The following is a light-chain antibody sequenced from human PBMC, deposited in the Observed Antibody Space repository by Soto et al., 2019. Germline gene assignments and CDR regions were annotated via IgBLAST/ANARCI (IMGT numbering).Light chain of an antibody. V-gene: IGLV4-69*02. CDR3: QTWGTGINWV. J-gene: IGLJ3*02. Sequence: QSVLTQSPSASASLGASVKLTCTLSSGHNSYAIAWHQQQPEKGPRFLMKLNSDGSYSKGDGIPNRFSGSSSGAERYLTISSLQSEDEADYYCQTWGTGINWVFGGGTKLTVL. CDR1: SGHNSYA. CDR2: LNSDGSY.